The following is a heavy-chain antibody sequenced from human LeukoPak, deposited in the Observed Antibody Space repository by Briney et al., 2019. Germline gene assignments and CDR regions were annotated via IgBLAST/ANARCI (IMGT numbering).Heavy chain of an antibody. D-gene: IGHD2-8*01. Sequence: SETLSLTCTVSGGSISSYYLSWIRQPAGKGLEWIGRIYTSESTNHNPSLKSRVSMSVDTSKNQFSLKLSSVTAADTAVYYCARDEGMGRMAPPPLDYWGQGTLVTVSS. CDR1: GGSISSYY. CDR2: IYTSEST. V-gene: IGHV4-4*07. J-gene: IGHJ4*02. CDR3: ARDEGMGRMAPPPLDY.